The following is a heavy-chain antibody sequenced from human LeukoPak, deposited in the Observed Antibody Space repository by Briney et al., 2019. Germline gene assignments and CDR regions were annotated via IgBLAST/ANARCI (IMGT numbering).Heavy chain of an antibody. CDR2: IIPIFGTA. J-gene: IGHJ4*02. CDR1: GGTFSSYA. V-gene: IGHV1-69*05. Sequence: ASVKVSCKASGGTFSSYAISWVRQAPGQGLEWMGGIIPIFGTANYAQKFQGRVTITTDESTSTAYMELSSLRSEDTAVYYCARGSGSYYHPADYWGQGTLVTVSS. CDR3: ARGSGSYYHPADY. D-gene: IGHD1-26*01.